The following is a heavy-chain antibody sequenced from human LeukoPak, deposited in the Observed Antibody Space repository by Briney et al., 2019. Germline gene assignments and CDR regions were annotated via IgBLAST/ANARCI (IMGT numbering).Heavy chain of an antibody. Sequence: PSETLSLTCAVYGGSFSGYYWSWVRQAPGKGLEWVSTIGGSGGNTYYADSVKGRFTISRDNSRNTLYLQMNSLRAEDTAVYYCAEDSVVVPAAPYGMDVWGQGTTVTVSS. CDR2: IGGSGGNT. J-gene: IGHJ6*02. CDR1: GGSFSGYY. V-gene: IGHV3-23*01. CDR3: AEDSVVVPAAPYGMDV. D-gene: IGHD2-2*01.